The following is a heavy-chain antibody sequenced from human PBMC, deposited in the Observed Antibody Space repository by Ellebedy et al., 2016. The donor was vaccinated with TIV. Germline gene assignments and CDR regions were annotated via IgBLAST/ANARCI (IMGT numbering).Heavy chain of an antibody. CDR3: VKALGD. V-gene: IGHV3-64D*06. CDR2: ITGDGGST. J-gene: IGHJ4*02. CDR1: GFTFSSYG. Sequence: GESLKISCAASGFTFSSYGMHWVRQAPGKGLEYVSAITGDGGSTYYADSVKGRFTISRDNSKHTLYLQMSSLRDEDTAMYYCVKALGDWGQGALVTVSS. D-gene: IGHD3-16*01.